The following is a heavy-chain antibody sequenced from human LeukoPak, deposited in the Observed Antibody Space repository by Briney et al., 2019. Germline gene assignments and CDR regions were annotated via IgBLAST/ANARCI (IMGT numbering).Heavy chain of an antibody. CDR2: ISSSGSTI. V-gene: IGHV3-48*03. J-gene: IGHJ4*02. CDR1: GFSFSSYE. Sequence: GGSLRLSCAASGFSFSSYEMNWVRQAPGQGLEWVSYISSSGSTIYYADSVKGRFTISRDNAKNSLYLQMNSLRAEDTAVYYCAREGYCSGGSCYGDLDDWGQGTLVTVSS. CDR3: AREGYCSGGSCYGDLDD. D-gene: IGHD2-15*01.